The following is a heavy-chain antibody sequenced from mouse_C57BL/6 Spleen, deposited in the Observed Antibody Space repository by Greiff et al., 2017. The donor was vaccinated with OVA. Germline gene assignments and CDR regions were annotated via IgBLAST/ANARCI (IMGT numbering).Heavy chain of an antibody. Sequence: EVQLQQSGPELVKPGASVKISCKASGYTFTDYYMNWVKQSHGKSLEWIGDINPNNGGTSYNQKFKGKATLTVDKSSSTAYMALRSLTSEDSAVYYCARVEGYDVGEYYAMDYWGQGTSVTVSS. CDR3: ARVEGYDVGEYYAMDY. D-gene: IGHD2-2*01. CDR1: GYTFTDYY. V-gene: IGHV1-26*01. J-gene: IGHJ4*01. CDR2: INPNNGGT.